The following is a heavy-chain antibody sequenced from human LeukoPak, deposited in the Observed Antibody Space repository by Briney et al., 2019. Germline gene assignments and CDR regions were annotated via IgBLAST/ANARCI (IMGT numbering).Heavy chain of an antibody. Sequence: PSETLSLTCTVSGGSISSGGYYWSWIRQHPGKGLEWIGYIYYSGSTYYNPFLKSRVTISVDTSKNQFSLKLSSVTAADTAVYYCARGPSGSYSSVFDYWGQGTLVTVSS. D-gene: IGHD1-26*01. J-gene: IGHJ4*02. CDR3: ARGPSGSYSSVFDY. V-gene: IGHV4-31*03. CDR2: IYYSGST. CDR1: GGSISSGGYY.